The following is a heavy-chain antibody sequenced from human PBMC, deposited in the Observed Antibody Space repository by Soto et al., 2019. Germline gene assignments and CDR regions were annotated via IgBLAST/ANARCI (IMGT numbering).Heavy chain of an antibody. D-gene: IGHD1-1*01. J-gene: IGHJ4*02. Sequence: SGPTLVNPTQTLTLTCTFSGFSLSTSGVGVGWIRQPPGKALEWLGIIFWDDDKRYRPSLKRRVSITKDTSKNQLVLTMTNMDPVDTATYYCAHLAWKEMWPRAPVVNWGQGIQVTVSS. V-gene: IGHV2-5*02. CDR1: GFSLSTSGVG. CDR3: AHLAWKEMWPRAPVVN. CDR2: IFWDDDK.